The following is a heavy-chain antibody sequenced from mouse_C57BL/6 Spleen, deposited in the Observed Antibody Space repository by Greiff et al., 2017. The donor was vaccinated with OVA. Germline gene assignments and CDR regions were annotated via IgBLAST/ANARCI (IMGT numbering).Heavy chain of an antibody. CDR3: ATTVVAEYFDV. CDR1: GYTFTSYW. V-gene: IGHV1-69*01. Sequence: QVQLQQPGAELVMPGASVKLSCKASGYTFTSYWMHWVKQRPGQGLEWIGEIDPSDSYTNYNQKFKGKSPLTVDKSSSTAYMQLSSLTSEDSAVYYCATTVVAEYFDVWGTGTTVTVSS. J-gene: IGHJ1*03. CDR2: IDPSDSYT. D-gene: IGHD1-1*01.